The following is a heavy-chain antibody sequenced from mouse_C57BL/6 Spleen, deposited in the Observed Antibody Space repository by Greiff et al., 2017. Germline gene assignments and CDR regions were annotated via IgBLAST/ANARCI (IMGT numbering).Heavy chain of an antibody. D-gene: IGHD2-5*01. J-gene: IGHJ3*01. CDR3: ARWYSNYFWFAY. Sequence: VQLQQPGAELVKPGASVKLSCKASGYTFTSYWMQWVKQRPGQGLEWIGEIDPSDSYTNYNQKFKGKATLTVDTSSSTAYMQLSSLTSEDSAVYYCARWYSNYFWFAYWGQGTLVTVSA. CDR2: IDPSDSYT. CDR1: GYTFTSYW. V-gene: IGHV1-50*01.